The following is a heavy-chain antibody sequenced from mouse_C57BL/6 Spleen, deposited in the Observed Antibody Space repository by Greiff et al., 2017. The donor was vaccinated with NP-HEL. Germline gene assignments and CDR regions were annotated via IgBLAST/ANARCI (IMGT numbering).Heavy chain of an antibody. CDR2: INPYNDGT. V-gene: IGHV1-19*01. CDR3: AGDYDASFAY. D-gene: IGHD2-4*01. J-gene: IGHJ3*01. Sequence: VQLQQSGPVLVKPGASVKMSCKASGYTFTDYYMNWVKQSHGKSLEWIGVINPYNDGTSYNQKFKGKATLTVDKSSSTAYMELNSLTSEDSAVYYCAGDYDASFAYWGQGTLVTVSA. CDR1: GYTFTDYY.